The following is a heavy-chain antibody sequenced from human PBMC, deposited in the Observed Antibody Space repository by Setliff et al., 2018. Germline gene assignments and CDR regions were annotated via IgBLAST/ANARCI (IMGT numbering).Heavy chain of an antibody. CDR2: INAGNGNT. CDR1: GYTFTSYA. V-gene: IGHV1-3*01. Sequence: ASVKVSCKASGYTFTSYAMHWVRQAPGQRLEWMGWINAGNGNTKYSQKFQGRVTITRDTSASTAYVELSSLRSEDTAVYYCARDSSGYNPWYFDYWGQGTLVTVSS. D-gene: IGHD3-22*01. J-gene: IGHJ4*02. CDR3: ARDSSGYNPWYFDY.